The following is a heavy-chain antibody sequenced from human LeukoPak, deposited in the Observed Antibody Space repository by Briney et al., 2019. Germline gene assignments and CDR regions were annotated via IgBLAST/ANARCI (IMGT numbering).Heavy chain of an antibody. J-gene: IGHJ4*02. CDR3: AMVVHTEDEVRGFFVR. CDR2: ISGDETQT. V-gene: IGHV3-23*01. CDR1: GFNLRNSA. Sequence: GSLRLSCAVSGFNLRNSAMSWVRQSPGRGPERVAGISGDETQTSYADSVKGRFSISRDTSKNTLYLQMNNLRVDDTALYYCAMVVHTEDEVRGFFVRWGQGTLVTVSS. D-gene: IGHD3-10*01.